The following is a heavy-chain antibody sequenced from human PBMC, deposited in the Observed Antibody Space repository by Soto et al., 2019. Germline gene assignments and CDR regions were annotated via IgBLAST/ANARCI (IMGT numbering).Heavy chain of an antibody. V-gene: IGHV4-38-2*02. CDR1: GYSISIGNY. D-gene: IGHD1-26*01. CDR3: ARVLGAPLYYFDY. J-gene: IGHJ4*02. Sequence: SETLSLTCPVSGYSISIGNYWGWIRQPPGKRLEWIGSIYQSVSTYYNPSLRSRATISVDTSKNQFSLKLSSVTAADTAVYYCARVLGAPLYYFDYWGQGLLVT. CDR2: IYQSVST.